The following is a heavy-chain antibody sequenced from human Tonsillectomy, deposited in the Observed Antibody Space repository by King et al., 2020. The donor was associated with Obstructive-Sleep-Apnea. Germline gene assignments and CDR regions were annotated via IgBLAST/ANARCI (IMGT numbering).Heavy chain of an antibody. CDR3: SSIVEWLVFDY. CDR2: IYYSGST. V-gene: IGHV4-39*01. J-gene: IGHJ4*02. CDR1: GGSISSSSYY. Sequence: QLQESGPGLVKPSETLSLTCTVSGGSISSSSYYWGWIRQPPGKGLEWMGRIYYSGSTYYNPSLKSRVTISVDTSTNQFSLKLSSVTAADTAVYYCSSIVEWLVFDYWGQGTLVTVSS. D-gene: IGHD6-19*01.